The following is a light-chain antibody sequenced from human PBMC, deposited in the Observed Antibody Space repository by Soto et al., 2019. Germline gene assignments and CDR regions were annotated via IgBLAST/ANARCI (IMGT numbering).Light chain of an antibody. Sequence: QSALTQPASVSGSPGQSFTISCTGTSSDVGAYNFVSWYQQHPGKAPKLMIYDVTNRPSGVSSRFSGSKSGNTASLAISGLQAEDEADYYCSSYTTSNTLVFGGGTKLTVL. CDR1: SSDVGAYNF. CDR2: DVT. V-gene: IGLV2-14*03. CDR3: SSYTTSNTLV. J-gene: IGLJ2*01.